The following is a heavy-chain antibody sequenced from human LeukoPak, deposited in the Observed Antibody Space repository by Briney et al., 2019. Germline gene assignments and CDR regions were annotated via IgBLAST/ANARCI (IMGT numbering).Heavy chain of an antibody. CDR3: AKGHRAVAGPSDY. V-gene: IGHV4-34*01. Sequence: PSETLSLTCAVYGGSFSGYYWSWIRQPPGKGLEWLGEINHSGSTNYNPSLKSRVTISVDTSKNQFSLKLSSVTAADTAVYYCAKGHRAVAGPSDYWGQGTLVTVSS. CDR1: GGSFSGYY. D-gene: IGHD6-19*01. CDR2: INHSGST. J-gene: IGHJ4*02.